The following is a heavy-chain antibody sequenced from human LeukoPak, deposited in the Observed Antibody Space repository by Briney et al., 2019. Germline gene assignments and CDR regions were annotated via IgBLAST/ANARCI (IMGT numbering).Heavy chain of an antibody. V-gene: IGHV3-74*01. Sequence: PGGSLGLSCAASGFTFSSYWMHWVRQAPGKGLVWVSRINSDGSSTSYADSVKGRFTISRDNAKNTLYLQMNSLRAEDTAVYYCARDNKISHSSGWYPGTDYWGQGTLVTVSS. J-gene: IGHJ4*02. D-gene: IGHD6-19*01. CDR2: INSDGSST. CDR1: GFTFSSYW. CDR3: ARDNKISHSSGWYPGTDY.